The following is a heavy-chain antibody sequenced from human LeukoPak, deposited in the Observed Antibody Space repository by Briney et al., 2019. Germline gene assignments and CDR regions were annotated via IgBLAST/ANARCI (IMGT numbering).Heavy chain of an antibody. CDR1: GGSISSSSCY. Sequence: SETLSLTCTVSGGSISSSSCYWGWIRQPPGKGLEWLGTIYYSGSTYYNPSLKSRVTISVDTAKNQFSLKLSSVTAADTALYYCARKQAGEGSVFWSVYYVNCFNIWGKGQWSPSLQ. J-gene: IGHJ3*02. CDR2: IYYSGST. D-gene: IGHD3-3*01. V-gene: IGHV4-39*01. CDR3: ARKQAGEGSVFWSVYYVNCFNI.